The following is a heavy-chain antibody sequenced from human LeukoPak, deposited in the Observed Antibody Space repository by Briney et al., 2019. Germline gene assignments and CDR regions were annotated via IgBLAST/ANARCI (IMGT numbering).Heavy chain of an antibody. Sequence: PGGSLRLSCAASGFTFSSYAMSWVRQAPGKGLEWGSTMSGDATSTYYADSVKGRFTISRDNSKNTLYLQMNSLRAEDTAVYYCAKRTSGSSWYSSDYWGQGTLVTVSS. V-gene: IGHV3-23*01. D-gene: IGHD6-13*01. CDR3: AKRTSGSSWYSSDY. CDR1: GFTFSSYA. J-gene: IGHJ4*02. CDR2: MSGDATST.